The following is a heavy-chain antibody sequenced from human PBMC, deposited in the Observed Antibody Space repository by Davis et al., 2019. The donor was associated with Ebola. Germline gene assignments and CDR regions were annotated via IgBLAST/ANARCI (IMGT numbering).Heavy chain of an antibody. CDR1: GFTFSSYW. CDR3: ARAPAATGLFRLRYYYYGMDV. V-gene: IGHV3-7*01. Sequence: GESLKISCAASGFTFSSYWMSWVRQAPGKGLEWVANIKQDGSEKYYVDSVKGRFTISRDNAKNSLYLQMNSLRAEDTAVYYCARAPAATGLFRLRYYYYGMDVWGRGTTVTVSS. D-gene: IGHD1-1*01. J-gene: IGHJ6*02. CDR2: IKQDGSEK.